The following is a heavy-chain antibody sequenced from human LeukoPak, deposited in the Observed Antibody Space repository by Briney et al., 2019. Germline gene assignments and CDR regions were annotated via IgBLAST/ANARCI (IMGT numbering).Heavy chain of an antibody. V-gene: IGHV3-30*02. Sequence: PGGSLRLSCAASGFTFSSYGMHWVRQAPGKGLEWVSFIRYDGSNKYYADSVKGRFTISRDNSKNTLYLQMNSLRAEDTAVYYCAKAPPEHYYDSSGYHYGWGQGTLVTVSS. J-gene: IGHJ4*02. CDR3: AKAPPEHYYDSSGYHYG. D-gene: IGHD3-22*01. CDR2: IRYDGSNK. CDR1: GFTFSSYG.